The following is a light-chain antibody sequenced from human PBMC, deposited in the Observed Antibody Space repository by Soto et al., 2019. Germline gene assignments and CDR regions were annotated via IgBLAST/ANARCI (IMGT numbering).Light chain of an antibody. Sequence: DIQMTQSPSTLSASVGDRVTITCRASQSISNHLNWYQQKPGKAPKLLIFAASSLQSGVPSRFSGSRSGPDFTLTISSLEPEDFAVYYCQQRSNWPPGLTFGQGTRLEIK. CDR1: QSISNH. CDR2: AAS. V-gene: IGKV1-39*01. J-gene: IGKJ5*01. CDR3: QQRSNWPPGLT.